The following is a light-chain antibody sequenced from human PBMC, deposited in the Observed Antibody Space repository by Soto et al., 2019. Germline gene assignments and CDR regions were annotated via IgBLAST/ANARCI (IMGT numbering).Light chain of an antibody. J-gene: IGKJ1*01. Sequence: AIQLTQSRSSLSTSVRDRVTITCRASQGISSYLAWYQQKLGKAPKLLIYVASNVASGVPSRFSGSGSGTEFTLTITTLQPDDFATYFCQLYNRNTWSFGPGTKVDI. CDR2: VAS. CDR3: QLYNRNTWS. CDR1: QGISSY. V-gene: IGKV1-13*02.